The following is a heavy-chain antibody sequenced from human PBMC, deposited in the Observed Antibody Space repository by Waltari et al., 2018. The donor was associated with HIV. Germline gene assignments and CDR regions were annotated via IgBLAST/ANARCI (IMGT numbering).Heavy chain of an antibody. J-gene: IGHJ4*02. CDR3: ARGGFCGGDCYPPHFDY. CDR2: IYYSGST. V-gene: IGHV4-59*01. Sequence: QVQLQESGPGLVKPSETLSLTCTVSGGSISSYYWSWIRQPPGKGLEWIGYIYYSGSTNYNPSLKSRVTISVDTSKNQFSLKLSSVTAADTAVYYCARGGFCGGDCYPPHFDYWGQGTLVTVSS. D-gene: IGHD2-21*02. CDR1: GGSISSYY.